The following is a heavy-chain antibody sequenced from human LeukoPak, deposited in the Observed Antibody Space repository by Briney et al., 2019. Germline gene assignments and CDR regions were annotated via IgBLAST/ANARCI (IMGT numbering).Heavy chain of an antibody. Sequence: PSETLSLTCTVSGDSANTYYWSWIRQPPGRGLEWIGYIYYSGSTNYNPSLKSRVTISVDTSKNQFSLKLSSVTAADTAVYYCARAAPQYDSSGYYFDYWGQGTLVTVSS. CDR2: IYYSGST. D-gene: IGHD3-22*01. CDR1: GDSANTYY. V-gene: IGHV4-59*02. CDR3: ARAAPQYDSSGYYFDY. J-gene: IGHJ4*02.